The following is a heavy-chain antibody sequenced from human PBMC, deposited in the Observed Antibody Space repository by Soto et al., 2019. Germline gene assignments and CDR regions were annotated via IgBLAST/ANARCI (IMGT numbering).Heavy chain of an antibody. J-gene: IGHJ6*02. D-gene: IGHD6-19*01. CDR1: GGSISSYY. V-gene: IGHV4-59*12. Sequence: SETLSLTCTVSGGSISSYYWSWIRQPPGKGLEWIGYINHSGVTNYKPSLKRRVTISVDTSKNQFSLQLKSVTAADTALYYCARFSGSYYYAMDVWGQGSTVTVSS. CDR2: INHSGVT. CDR3: ARFSGSYYYAMDV.